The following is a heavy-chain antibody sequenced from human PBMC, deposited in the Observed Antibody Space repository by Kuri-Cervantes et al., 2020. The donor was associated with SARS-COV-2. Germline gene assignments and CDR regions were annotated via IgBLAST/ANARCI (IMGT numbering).Heavy chain of an antibody. CDR3: AKDPWAVVVSGAFYT. V-gene: IGHV3-23*01. CDR1: GFTFTTFA. J-gene: IGHJ3*02. D-gene: IGHD3-22*01. CDR2: INYNAEST. Sequence: GGSLRLSCAASGFTFTTFAMSWVRQAPGKGLEWVSTINYNAESTYHADSVKGRFTISRDNSQNTLFLQMDNLRAEDTATYYCAKDPWAVVVSGAFYTWGQGTMVT.